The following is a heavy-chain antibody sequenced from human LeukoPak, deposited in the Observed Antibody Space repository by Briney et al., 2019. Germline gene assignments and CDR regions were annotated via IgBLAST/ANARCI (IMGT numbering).Heavy chain of an antibody. CDR2: ISPYTDNT. CDR3: ARVISPVTKDWFDP. V-gene: IGHV1-18*01. D-gene: IGHD4-17*01. Sequence: ASVKVSCKASGYTFSSYGLSWVRQAPGQGLEWMGWISPYTDNTNYAQNLRGRVTMTTDTSTSTAYMELRSLRSDDTAMYYCARVISPVTKDWFDPWGQGTLVTVSS. CDR1: GYTFSSYG. J-gene: IGHJ5*02.